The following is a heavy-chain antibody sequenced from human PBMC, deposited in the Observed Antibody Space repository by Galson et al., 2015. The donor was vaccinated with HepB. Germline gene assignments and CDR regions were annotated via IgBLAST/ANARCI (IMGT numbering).Heavy chain of an antibody. CDR2: ISWNSNNI. Sequence: SLRLSCAASGFTFDDYAMHWVRQAPGKGLEWVSGISWNSNNIVYADSVEGRFTISRDNAKNSLYLQMNGLRPEDTALYYCSKGQAATGRYYAMDVWGQGTTVTVSS. D-gene: IGHD6-13*01. V-gene: IGHV3-9*01. CDR3: SKGQAATGRYYAMDV. CDR1: GFTFDDYA. J-gene: IGHJ6*02.